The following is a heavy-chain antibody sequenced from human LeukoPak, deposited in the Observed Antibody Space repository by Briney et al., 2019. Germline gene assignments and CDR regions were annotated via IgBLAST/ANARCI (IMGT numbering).Heavy chain of an antibody. V-gene: IGHV4-39*01. J-gene: IGHJ4*02. Sequence: SETLSLTCTVSGGSISSSSYYWGWIRQPPGKGLEWIGSIYYSGSTYYNPSLKSRVTISVDTSKNQFSLKLSSVTAADTAVYYCARLSSYSSGYYYGYYFDYWGQGTLVTVSS. CDR3: ARLSSYSSGYYYGYYFDY. CDR1: GGSISSSSYY. CDR2: IYYSGST. D-gene: IGHD3-22*01.